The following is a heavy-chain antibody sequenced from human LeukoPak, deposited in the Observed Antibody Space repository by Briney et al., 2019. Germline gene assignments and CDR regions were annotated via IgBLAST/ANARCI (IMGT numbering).Heavy chain of an antibody. J-gene: IGHJ4*02. CDR2: ISDTGRRT. Sequence: RAGGSLRLSCAASGFTFNDYAMSWVRPAAGKGVEWVAGISDTGRRTYYTDSVKGRFTISRDDSKKTVSLQMNTLRAEDTAIYFCARHDSFIPYWGQGTLVTVSS. D-gene: IGHD3-16*02. V-gene: IGHV3-23*01. CDR3: ARHDSFIPY. CDR1: GFTFNDYA.